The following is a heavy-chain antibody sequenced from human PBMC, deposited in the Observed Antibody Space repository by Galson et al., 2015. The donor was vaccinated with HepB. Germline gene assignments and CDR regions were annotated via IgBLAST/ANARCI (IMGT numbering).Heavy chain of an antibody. J-gene: IGHJ3*01. CDR3: ARESFGESVFSFPTHAFDL. Sequence: SLRLSCAASGFTFSSYGMHWVRQNPGKGLEWVSLIWYDGTKKNYLDSVKGRFTISRDNSKNTLYLQMNSLRVEDIAGYYCARESFGESVFSFPTHAFDLFGPGNMVTVTS. D-gene: IGHD3-10*01. V-gene: IGHV3-33*08. CDR1: GFTFSSYG. CDR2: IWYDGTKK.